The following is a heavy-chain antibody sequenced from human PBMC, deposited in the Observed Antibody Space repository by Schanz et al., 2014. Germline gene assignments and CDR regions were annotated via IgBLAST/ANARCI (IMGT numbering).Heavy chain of an antibody. V-gene: IGHV3-48*01. J-gene: IGHJ3*01. CDR3: ARDYESALPPPRHDAFDV. Sequence: EVQLVESGGGLAQPGGSLRLSCAASGITFSGYSMNWVRQAPGKGLEWVSYISGSSSTKYYADSVKGRFTISRDNGKNSLYLQINSGRAEDTAVYFWARDYESALPPPRHDAFDVWGQGTVVTVSS. CDR1: GITFSGYS. D-gene: IGHD3-22*01. CDR2: ISGSSSTK.